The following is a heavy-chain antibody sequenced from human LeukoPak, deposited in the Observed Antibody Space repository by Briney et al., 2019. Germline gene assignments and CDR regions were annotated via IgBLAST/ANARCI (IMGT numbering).Heavy chain of an antibody. D-gene: IGHD3-9*01. Sequence: SETLSLTCTVSGGSISSHYWSWIRQPPGKGLEWIGYIYYSGSTNYNPSLKSRVTISVDTSKNQFSLKLSSVTAADTAVYYCARHDWSRGWFDPWGQGTLVTVSS. V-gene: IGHV4-59*08. CDR2: IYYSGST. J-gene: IGHJ5*02. CDR3: ARHDWSRGWFDP. CDR1: GGSISSHY.